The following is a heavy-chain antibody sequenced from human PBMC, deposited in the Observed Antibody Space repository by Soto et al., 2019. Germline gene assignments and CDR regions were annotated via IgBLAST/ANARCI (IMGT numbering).Heavy chain of an antibody. V-gene: IGHV1-46*01. CDR2: INPSGGST. CDR3: ARGGGVYYDSSGYQGSFGY. CDR1: GYTFTSYY. J-gene: IGHJ4*02. Sequence: ASVKVSCKASGYTFTSYYMHWVRQAPGQGLEWMGIINPSGGSTSYAQKFQGRVTMTRDTSTSTVYMELSSLRSEDTAVYYCARGGGVYYDSSGYQGSFGYWGQGTLVTVSS. D-gene: IGHD3-22*01.